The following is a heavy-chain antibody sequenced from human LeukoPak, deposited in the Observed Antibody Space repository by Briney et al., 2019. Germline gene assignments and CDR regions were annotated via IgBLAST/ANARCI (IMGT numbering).Heavy chain of an antibody. CDR2: MYYSGST. CDR1: GGSISSGDYY. V-gene: IGHV4-30-4*01. Sequence: SETLSLTCTVSGGSISSGDYYWSWIRQPPGKGLEWIAYMYYSGSTYYNPSLKSRVTMSADTSKNQLSLKLSSMTAADTAVYYCARPYYYDSRIDPWGQGILVTVSS. CDR3: ARPYYYDSRIDP. J-gene: IGHJ5*02. D-gene: IGHD3-22*01.